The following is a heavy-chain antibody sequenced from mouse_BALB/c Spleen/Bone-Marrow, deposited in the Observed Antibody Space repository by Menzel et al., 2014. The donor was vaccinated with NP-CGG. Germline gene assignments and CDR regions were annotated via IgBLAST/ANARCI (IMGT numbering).Heavy chain of an antibody. V-gene: IGHV1-7*01. CDR3: ARDDYAY. CDR2: IYPSTGHT. J-gene: IGHJ3*01. CDR1: GYTFTSYW. D-gene: IGHD2-4*01. Sequence: LQESGAELAKPGASVKMSCKASGYTFTSYWMHWVKQRPGQGLEWIGYIYPSTGHTEHNQKFKDKAIMTADKSSSTAYMQLSSLTSEDSAVYYCARDDYAYWGQGTLVTVSA.